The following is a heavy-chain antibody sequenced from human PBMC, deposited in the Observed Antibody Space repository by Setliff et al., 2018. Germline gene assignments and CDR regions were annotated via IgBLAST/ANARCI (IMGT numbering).Heavy chain of an antibody. CDR2: VHVTGST. CDR3: ARKVEQWLTPHFDY. V-gene: IGHV4-59*01. J-gene: IGHJ4*02. D-gene: IGHD6-19*01. CDR1: GASIRNFY. Sequence: SETLSLTCNVSGASIRNFYWTWIRQPPGKGLEWIGYVHVTGSTNYNPSLKSRVTMSVDVSKSQSSLRLSSVTAADTAVYYCARKVEQWLTPHFDYWGQGALVTVSS.